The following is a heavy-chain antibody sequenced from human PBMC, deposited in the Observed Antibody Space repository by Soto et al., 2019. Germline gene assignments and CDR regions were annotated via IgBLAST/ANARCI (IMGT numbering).Heavy chain of an antibody. D-gene: IGHD3-10*01. J-gene: IGHJ6*03. V-gene: IGHV4-59*01. Sequence: SETLSLTCTVSGGSISSYYWSWIRQPPGKGLEWIGYIYYSGSTNYNPSLKSRVTISVDTSKNHFSLKLSSVTAADTAVYYCARQRITMVRGAPGESYCYYMDVWGKGTTVTVSS. CDR3: ARQRITMVRGAPGESYCYYMDV. CDR1: GGSISSYY. CDR2: IYYSGST.